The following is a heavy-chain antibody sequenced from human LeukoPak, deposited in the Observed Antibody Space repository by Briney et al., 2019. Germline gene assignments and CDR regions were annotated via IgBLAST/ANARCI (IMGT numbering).Heavy chain of an antibody. J-gene: IGHJ4*02. CDR2: INHSGST. CDR3: ARGPNRDVTPYDY. D-gene: IGHD4-23*01. V-gene: IGHV4-34*01. CDR1: GGSFSGYY. Sequence: SETLSLTCAVYGGSFSGYYWSWIRQPPGKGLEWIGEINHSGSTNYNPSLKSRVTISVDTSKNQFSLKLSSVTAADTAVYYCARGPNRDVTPYDYWGQGTLVTASS.